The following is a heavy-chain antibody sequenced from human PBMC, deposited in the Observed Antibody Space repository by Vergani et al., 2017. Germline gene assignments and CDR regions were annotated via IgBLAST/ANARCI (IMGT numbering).Heavy chain of an antibody. D-gene: IGHD5-12*01. Sequence: EVQLLESGGGLVQPGGSLRLSCEASGFSFPGYAMSWVRQAPGKGLEWVSSVSGSSATPYYADSVKGRFIISRDNSKNTLHLQMNSLRADDTAVYYCTKGRRVYTGYFFDYWGQGALATVSS. CDR1: GFSFPGYA. CDR2: VSGSSATP. CDR3: TKGRRVYTGYFFDY. J-gene: IGHJ4*02. V-gene: IGHV3-23*01.